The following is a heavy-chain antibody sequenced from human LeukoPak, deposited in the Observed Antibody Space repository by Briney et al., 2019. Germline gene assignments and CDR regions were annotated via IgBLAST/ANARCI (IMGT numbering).Heavy chain of an antibody. CDR3: AKNYDSGGYYPDH. V-gene: IGHV3-30*18. J-gene: IGHJ4*02. Sequence: GRSLRLSCAASGFTFSSYGMHWVRQAPGKGLEWVALISYDERNKYYADSVKGRFTISRDNSKNTLYLQMNSLRAEDTAVYYCAKNYDSGGYYPDHWGQGTLVTVSS. CDR2: ISYDERNK. D-gene: IGHD3-22*01. CDR1: GFTFSSYG.